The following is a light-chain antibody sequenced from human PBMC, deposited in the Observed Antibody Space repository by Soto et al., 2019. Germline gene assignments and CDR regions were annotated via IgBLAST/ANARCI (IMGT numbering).Light chain of an antibody. V-gene: IGKV1-39*01. J-gene: IGKJ1*01. CDR1: QSISNW. CDR3: NRCYIPPWM. CDR2: TAS. Sequence: DIQMTQSPSSLSASVGDRVTITCRASQSISNWLNWYQQKPGKAPKLLIYTASSLQSGVPSRFSVSESGTYSTLNIRSRQPEDFALYDWNRCYIPPWMCAQGTEVEIK.